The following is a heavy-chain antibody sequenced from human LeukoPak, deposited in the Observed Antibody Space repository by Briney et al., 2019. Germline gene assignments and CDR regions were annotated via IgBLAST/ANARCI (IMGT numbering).Heavy chain of an antibody. Sequence: SETLSLTCTVSGGSITSTNYYWGWIRQTPGKGLEWIGSIYYTGSTSYNPSLRGRVTISVDTPQNQFSLKLSSVTAADTAVYYCARLKLTTVVNAFDIWGQGTMVTVSS. CDR2: IYYTGST. CDR3: ARLKLTTVVNAFDI. CDR1: GGSITSTNYY. D-gene: IGHD4-23*01. J-gene: IGHJ3*02. V-gene: IGHV4-39*01.